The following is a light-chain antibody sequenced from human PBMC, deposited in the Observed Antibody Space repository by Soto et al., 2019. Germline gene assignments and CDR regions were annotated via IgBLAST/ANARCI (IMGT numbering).Light chain of an antibody. Sequence: QSVLTQPRSVSGSPGQSVTLSCTGTSSDVGGYDFVSWYQQYPGKAPKLIIYDVTKRTSGVPDRFSGSKSGNSASLTISGLQAEDEAEYYCSSYTNINTRACVFGTGTQLTVL. CDR2: DVT. CDR3: SSYTNINTRACV. J-gene: IGLJ7*01. CDR1: SSDVGGYDF. V-gene: IGLV2-11*01.